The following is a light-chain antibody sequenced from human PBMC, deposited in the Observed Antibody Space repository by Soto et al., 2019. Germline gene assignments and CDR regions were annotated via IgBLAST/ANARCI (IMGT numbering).Light chain of an antibody. Sequence: QSALTQPASVSGSPGQSITISCTGTSSDVGGYAYVSWYQQYPGKAPKLVISAVSNRPSGVSHRFSGSRSGNTASLTISGLQAEDEADYYCSSYTSNTTPVFGGGTKVTV. J-gene: IGLJ3*02. CDR1: SSDVGGYAY. V-gene: IGLV2-14*01. CDR3: SSYTSNTTPV. CDR2: AVS.